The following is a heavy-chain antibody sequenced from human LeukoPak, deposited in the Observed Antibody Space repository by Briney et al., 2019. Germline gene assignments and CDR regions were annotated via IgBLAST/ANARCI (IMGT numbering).Heavy chain of an antibody. CDR2: INPNTGGT. Sequence: GASVKVSCKASGYTFTGHYIHWVRQAPGQGFEWMGWINPNTGGTDYAQKFQDRIAISTYTSISTAYMELTRIRSDDTALYYCARDLATIDGIAWYYFENWGQGTLVTVS. CDR1: GYTFTGHY. D-gene: IGHD5-12*01. V-gene: IGHV1-2*02. J-gene: IGHJ4*02. CDR3: ARDLATIDGIAWYYFEN.